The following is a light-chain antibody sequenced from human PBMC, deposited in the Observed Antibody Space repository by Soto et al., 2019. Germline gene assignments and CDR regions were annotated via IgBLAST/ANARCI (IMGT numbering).Light chain of an antibody. V-gene: IGKV3-20*01. CDR2: GAS. J-gene: IGKJ5*01. CDR3: QQYGSSPIT. Sequence: EIVWTQSPGTLSLSPGERATPSCRASQSVSSSYLAWYQQKPGQAPRLLIYGASSRATGIPDRFSGSGSGTDFNLTISSLETEDFAVYDCQQYGSSPITVGQGTRLEIK. CDR1: QSVSSSY.